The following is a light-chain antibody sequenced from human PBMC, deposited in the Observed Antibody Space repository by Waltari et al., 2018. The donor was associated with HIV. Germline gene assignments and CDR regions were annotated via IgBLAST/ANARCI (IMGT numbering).Light chain of an antibody. CDR1: QNIDNW. J-gene: IGKJ2*03. Sequence: IQMTQSPSNLSASVGDAVILTCRASQNIDNWLAWYQQRPGRAPKLLMSMTSVLESGVPSRFSGSGKGTTFTLTISSLQPDEFGTYYCQQYSTHYGFGQGTRVE. V-gene: IGKV1-5*03. CDR3: QQYSTHYG. CDR2: MTS.